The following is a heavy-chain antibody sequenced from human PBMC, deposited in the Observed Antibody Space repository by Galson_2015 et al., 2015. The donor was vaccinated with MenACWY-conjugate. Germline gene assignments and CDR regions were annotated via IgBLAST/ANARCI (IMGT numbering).Heavy chain of an antibody. Sequence: SLRLSCAASGFTFSSYWMSWVRQAPGKGLEWVANIKQDGSEKYYVDSVKGRFTISRDNAKNSLYLQMNSLRAEDTAVYYCAYSSGYSRLAGAFDISGQGTMVTVSS. CDR2: IKQDGSEK. CDR3: AYSSGYSRLAGAFDI. CDR1: GFTFSSYW. J-gene: IGHJ3*02. V-gene: IGHV3-7*03. D-gene: IGHD3-22*01.